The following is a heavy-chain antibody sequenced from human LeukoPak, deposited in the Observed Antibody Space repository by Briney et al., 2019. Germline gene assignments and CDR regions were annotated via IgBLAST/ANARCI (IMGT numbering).Heavy chain of an antibody. CDR3: ASLSSWYGVYYYYYMDV. CDR2: IYYSGST. CDR1: GYSLSSGYY. V-gene: IGHV4-38-2*01. Sequence: SETLSLTCAVSGYSLSSGYYWGWIRQPPGKGLEWIGSIYYSGSTYYNPPLKSRVTISVDTSKNQFSLKLSSVTAADTAVYYCASLSSWYGVYYYYYMDVWGKGTTVTVSS. D-gene: IGHD6-13*01. J-gene: IGHJ6*03.